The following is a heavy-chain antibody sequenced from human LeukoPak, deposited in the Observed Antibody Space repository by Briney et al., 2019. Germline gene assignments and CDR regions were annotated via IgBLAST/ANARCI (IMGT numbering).Heavy chain of an antibody. Sequence: PSETLSLTCNVSGGSISSDYWNWIRQPPGKALEWIGYIYHSGSTNYNPSLRSRVTISIDKSKKQFSLKLTSVTAADTAVYYCARVPTVVTPGYWGQGTLVTVSS. V-gene: IGHV4-59*01. CDR2: IYHSGST. D-gene: IGHD4-23*01. CDR1: GGSISSDY. J-gene: IGHJ4*02. CDR3: ARVPTVVTPGY.